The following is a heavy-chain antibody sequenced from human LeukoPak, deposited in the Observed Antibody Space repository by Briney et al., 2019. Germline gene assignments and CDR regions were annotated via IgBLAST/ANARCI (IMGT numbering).Heavy chain of an antibody. Sequence: SETLSLTCTVSGGSISSGSFYWGWIRQPPGKGLDWIGSIYHSGSTSYNPSLKSRVAIPVDTSKNQFSLKLISVTAADTAVYYCARNFANWYFDLWGRGTLVTVSS. J-gene: IGHJ2*01. V-gene: IGHV4-39*07. CDR1: GGSISSGSFY. CDR3: ARNFANWYFDL. CDR2: IYHSGST.